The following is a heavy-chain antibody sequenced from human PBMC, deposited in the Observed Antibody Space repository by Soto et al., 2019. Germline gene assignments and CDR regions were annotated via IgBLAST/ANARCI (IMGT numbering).Heavy chain of an antibody. D-gene: IGHD3-3*01. CDR2: IDPKSGGT. V-gene: IGHV1-2*02. J-gene: IGHJ6*02. CDR1: GFSITGDY. Sequence: LVNRYFKTAGFSITGDYVGWVRKTTRQGLEWMGWIDPKSGGTKFAQKFQGRVSMTRDTSIVTAYMDLTSLTFDDTAVYYCVRDKDMFWLSPKKHGMDIWAPGITVSLPS. CDR3: VRDKDMFWLSPKKHGMDI.